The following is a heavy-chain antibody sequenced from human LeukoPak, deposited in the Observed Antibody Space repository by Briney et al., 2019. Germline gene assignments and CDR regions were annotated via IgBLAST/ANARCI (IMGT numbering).Heavy chain of an antibody. Sequence: PSETLSLTCFVSGGSITPYHWSWIGQPAGKGLEWNGQIHTSGSTNYNPSHKSRVAMSIDTSKNQFSLELSSVTAADTSVYYCAGRAQTTGWSFDYWGQGALVTVSS. CDR2: IHTSGST. J-gene: IGHJ4*02. D-gene: IGHD6-19*01. V-gene: IGHV4-4*07. CDR1: GGSITPYH. CDR3: AGRAQTTGWSFDY.